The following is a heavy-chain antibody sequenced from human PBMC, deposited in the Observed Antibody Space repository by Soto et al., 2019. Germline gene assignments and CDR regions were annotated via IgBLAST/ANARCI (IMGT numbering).Heavy chain of an antibody. CDR3: AREEGLRKSSWYFDL. V-gene: IGHV4-31*03. Sequence: SETLSLTCTVSGGSISSGGYYWSWIRQHPGKGLEWIGYIYYSGSTYYNPSLKSRVTISVDTSKNQFSLKLSSVTAADTAVYYCAREEGLRKSSWYFDLWGRGTLVTAPQ. J-gene: IGHJ2*01. D-gene: IGHD5-12*01. CDR2: IYYSGST. CDR1: GGSISSGGYY.